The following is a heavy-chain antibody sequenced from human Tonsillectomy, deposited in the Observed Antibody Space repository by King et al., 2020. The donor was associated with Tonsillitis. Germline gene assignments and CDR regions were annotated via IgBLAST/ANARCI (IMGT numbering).Heavy chain of an antibody. Sequence: VQLVESGGGVVQPGRSLRLSCAASGFTFSSYGMHWVRQAPGKGLEWVAVIWYDGSNKYYADSVKGRFTISRDNSKNTLYLQMNSLRAEDTAVYYCARGPQYYYGSGSWEYYFDYWGQGTLVTVSS. V-gene: IGHV3-33*01. D-gene: IGHD3-10*01. CDR2: IWYDGSNK. CDR1: GFTFSSYG. CDR3: ARGPQYYYGSGSWEYYFDY. J-gene: IGHJ4*02.